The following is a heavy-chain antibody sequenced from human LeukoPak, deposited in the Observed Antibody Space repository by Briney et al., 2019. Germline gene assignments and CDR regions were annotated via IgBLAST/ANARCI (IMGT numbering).Heavy chain of an antibody. CDR1: GFSFSSYS. J-gene: IGHJ4*02. CDR2: ISSSSSYI. CDR3: ARDRGGYYRP. Sequence: GGSLRLSCAASGFSFSSYSMNWVRQAPGKGLEWVSSISSSSSYIYYEDSVKGRFTISRDNATNSLYLQMNSLRAEDTAVYYGARDRGGYYRPWGQGTLVTVSS. V-gene: IGHV3-21*01. D-gene: IGHD3-3*01.